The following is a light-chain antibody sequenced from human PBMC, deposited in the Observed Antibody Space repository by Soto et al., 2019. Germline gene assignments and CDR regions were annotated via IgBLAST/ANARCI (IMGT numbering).Light chain of an antibody. CDR2: EVS. J-gene: IGLJ1*01. CDR3: SSYAGSNNFV. CDR1: SSDVGGYNY. Sequence: QSALTQPPSASGSPGQSVTISCTATSSDVGGYNYVSWYQQHPGKAPKLMIYEVSKRPSGVPDRFSGSKSGNTASLTVSGLQAEGESDYYCSSYAGSNNFVFGTGTKLTVL. V-gene: IGLV2-8*01.